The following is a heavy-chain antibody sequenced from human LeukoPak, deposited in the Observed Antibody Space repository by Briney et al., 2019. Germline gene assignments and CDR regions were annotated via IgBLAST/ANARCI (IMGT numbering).Heavy chain of an antibody. J-gene: IGHJ3*02. D-gene: IGHD2-21*01. V-gene: IGHV4-59*08. CDR3: ARLLRPGGRKGDCFDI. CDR1: GGSITGHH. CDR2: FYDSGDF. Sequence: SETLSLTCTVSGGSITGHHWTWIRQPPGTGLEWIGYFYDSGDFNYNPSLKSRVIISMDMSNNQFSLSMSSVTAADTAMYYCARLLRPGGRKGDCFDIWGQGTMVTVSS.